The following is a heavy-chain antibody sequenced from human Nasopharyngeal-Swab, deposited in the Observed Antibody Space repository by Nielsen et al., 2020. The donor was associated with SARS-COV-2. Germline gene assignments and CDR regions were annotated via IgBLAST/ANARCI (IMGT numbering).Heavy chain of an antibody. CDR1: GYSMNSGYY. D-gene: IGHD2-2*01. V-gene: IGHV4-38-2*01. J-gene: IGHJ6*02. CDR2: IYHSGST. Sequence: SETLSLTCAVSGYSMNSGYYWGWIRPPPGKGLAWIGSIYHSGSTYYNPSLKSRVTLSIDTSKNQFSLNLSSVTAADTAVYYCGRGACSITTCYENVDVWGQGTTVTVSS. CDR3: GRGACSITTCYENVDV.